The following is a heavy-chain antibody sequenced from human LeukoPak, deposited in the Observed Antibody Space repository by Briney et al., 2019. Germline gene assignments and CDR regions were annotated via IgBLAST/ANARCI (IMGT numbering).Heavy chain of an antibody. J-gene: IGHJ3*02. CDR2: ISYDGSNK. Sequence: GGSLRLSCTASGFKFNNYAMHWVRQAPGKGLEWVAVISYDGSNKYYADSVKGRFTISRDNSKNTLYLQMNSLRAEDTAVYYCARANERDAFDIWGQGTMVTVSS. CDR3: ARANERDAFDI. V-gene: IGHV3-30-3*01. D-gene: IGHD1-1*01. CDR1: GFKFNNYA.